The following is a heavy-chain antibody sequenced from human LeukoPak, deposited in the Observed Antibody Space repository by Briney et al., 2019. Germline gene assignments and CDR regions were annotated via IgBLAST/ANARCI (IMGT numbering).Heavy chain of an antibody. CDR2: IIPPFGTA. J-gene: IGHJ4*02. V-gene: IGHV1-69*01. D-gene: IGHD1-1*01. Sequence: PGSSVKVSCKASGGTFNNYAINWVRQAPGQGLEWMGGIIPPFGTANYAQKFQGRITITADEATSTAYMELSGLRSEDTAVYYCARGVTTGTTSWGQGTLVTVSS. CDR3: ARGVTTGTTS. CDR1: GGTFNNYA.